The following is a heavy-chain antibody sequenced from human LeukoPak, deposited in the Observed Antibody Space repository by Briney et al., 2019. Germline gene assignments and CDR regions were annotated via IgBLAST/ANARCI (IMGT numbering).Heavy chain of an antibody. V-gene: IGHV4-59*01. J-gene: IGHJ4*02. CDR3: ARGPRISLVRGALELDY. CDR2: IYYSGTT. Sequence: SETLSLTCTVSGGSISSYYWSWIRQPPGKGLEWIGYIYYSGTTNYNPSLKSRVIISVDTSKNQFSLKLSPVIAADTAVYYCARGPRISLVRGALELDYWGRGTLVTVSS. CDR1: GGSISSYY. D-gene: IGHD3-10*01.